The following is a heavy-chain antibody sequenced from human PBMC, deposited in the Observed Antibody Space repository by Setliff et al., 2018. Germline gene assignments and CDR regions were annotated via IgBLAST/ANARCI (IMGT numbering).Heavy chain of an antibody. J-gene: IGHJ4*02. CDR3: GRGGGDSGWAYN. CDR2: MNSDGSRI. CDR1: GFTLSPYW. V-gene: IGHV3-74*01. Sequence: PGGSLRLSCAASGFTLSPYWMHWVRQVPGKGLVWVSRMNSDGSRISYADSVKGRFTISRDNAKNTLYLQMNNLRVDDTAVYYCGRGGGDSGWAYNWGQGTLVTVSS. D-gene: IGHD6-19*01.